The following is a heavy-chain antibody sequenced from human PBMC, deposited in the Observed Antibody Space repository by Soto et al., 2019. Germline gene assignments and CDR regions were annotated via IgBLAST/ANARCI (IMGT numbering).Heavy chain of an antibody. J-gene: IGHJ4*02. CDR2: VYYSGST. D-gene: IGHD2-2*01. V-gene: IGHV4-61*01. CDR1: GGSVSSDSYY. CDR3: ARLDCVSPTCQFDF. Sequence: SETLSLTCTVSGGSVSSDSYYWSWIRQPPGKGLEWIGYVYYSGSTNSNPSLTSRVTISVDTSKNQFSLTLSSVTAADTAVYYCARLDCVSPTCQFDFWGQGTLVTVSS.